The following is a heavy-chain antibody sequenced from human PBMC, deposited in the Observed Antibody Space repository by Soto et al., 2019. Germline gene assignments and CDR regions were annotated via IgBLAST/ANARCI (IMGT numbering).Heavy chain of an antibody. Sequence: QVQLAQSGDEVKKPGASVKVSCKASGYIFVNYGIAWVRQAPGQGLEWMGWISPYTGNTHSASKVQGRLTMTTDTSTSTAYMDRGSLTSDDTAVYYCVMVDNYVTPTPQDVWGQGTTVTVSS. D-gene: IGHD3-16*01. CDR1: GYIFVNYG. CDR3: VMVDNYVTPTPQDV. CDR2: ISPYTGNT. J-gene: IGHJ6*02. V-gene: IGHV1-18*01.